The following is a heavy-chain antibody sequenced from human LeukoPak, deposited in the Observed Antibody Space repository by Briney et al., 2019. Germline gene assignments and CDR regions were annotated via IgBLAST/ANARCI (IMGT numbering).Heavy chain of an antibody. V-gene: IGHV1-8*03. CDR2: VNPKSGDT. D-gene: IGHD3-3*01. Sequence: ASVKVSCKASGFTFTSYDINWVRQATGQGLEWMGRVNPKSGDTGYAQKFQGRVTITSNTSISTAYMELSSLRSEDTAVYYCAGIGASYDFWAGFYRYYMDVWGKGTTVTVSS. CDR3: AGIGASYDFWAGFYRYYMDV. CDR1: GFTFTSYD. J-gene: IGHJ6*03.